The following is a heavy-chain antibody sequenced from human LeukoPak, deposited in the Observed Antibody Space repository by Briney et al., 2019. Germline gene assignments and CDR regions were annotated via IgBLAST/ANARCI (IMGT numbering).Heavy chain of an antibody. CDR2: INPNSGDT. J-gene: IGHJ3*01. V-gene: IGHV1-2*02. CDR3: AIPVPSLAYDGSDVFDV. CDR1: GYTFTGYY. D-gene: IGHD3-22*01. Sequence: ASVKVSCKASGYTFTGYYIHWVRQAPGLGLEWMGWINPNSGDTNYAQKFQGRVTMTRDTSISTAYMELSRLRSDDTAIYYCAIPVPSLAYDGSDVFDVWGQGTMVTVSS.